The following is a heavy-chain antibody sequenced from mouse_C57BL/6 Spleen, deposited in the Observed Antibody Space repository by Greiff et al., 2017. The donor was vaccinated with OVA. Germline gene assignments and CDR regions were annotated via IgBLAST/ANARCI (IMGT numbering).Heavy chain of an antibody. CDR2: ISSGSSTI. CDR3: ARSGPYAMDY. Sequence: EVQLQESGGGLVKPGGSLKLSCAASGFTFSDYGMHWDRQAPEKGLEWVAYISSGSSTIYYADTVKGRFTISRDNAKNTLFLQMTSLRSEDTAMYYCARSGPYAMDYWGQGTSVTVSS. J-gene: IGHJ4*01. V-gene: IGHV5-17*01. CDR1: GFTFSDYG. D-gene: IGHD4-1*01.